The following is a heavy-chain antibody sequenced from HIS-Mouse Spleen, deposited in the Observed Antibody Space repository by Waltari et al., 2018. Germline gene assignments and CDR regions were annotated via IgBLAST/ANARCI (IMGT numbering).Heavy chain of an antibody. CDR3: AREIPYSSSWYDWYFDL. V-gene: IGHV4-39*07. Sequence: QLQLQESGPGLVKPSENLSLTCTVSGGSISSSSYYWGWIRQPPGKGLEGIGSIYYSGSTYYNPSLKSRVTISVDTSKNQFSLKLSSVTAADTAVYYCAREIPYSSSWYDWYFDLWGRGTLVTVSS. D-gene: IGHD6-13*01. CDR2: IYYSGST. J-gene: IGHJ2*01. CDR1: GGSISSSSYY.